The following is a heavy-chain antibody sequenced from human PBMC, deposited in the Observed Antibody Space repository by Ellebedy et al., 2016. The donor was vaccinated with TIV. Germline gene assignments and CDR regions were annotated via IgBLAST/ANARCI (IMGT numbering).Heavy chain of an antibody. V-gene: IGHV4-61*01. CDR2: VYYTGTT. Sequence: SETLSLTXTVSGGSVSSGRHYLSWIRQPPGKGLEWIGYVYYTGTTNYNPSLKSRLTISVDTSKNQFSLKLRSVTAADTAVYYCATVSYNRPGSIIGHFFDYWGQGTLVTVSS. J-gene: IGHJ4*02. CDR3: ATVSYNRPGSIIGHFFDY. D-gene: IGHD3-10*01. CDR1: GGSVSSGRHY.